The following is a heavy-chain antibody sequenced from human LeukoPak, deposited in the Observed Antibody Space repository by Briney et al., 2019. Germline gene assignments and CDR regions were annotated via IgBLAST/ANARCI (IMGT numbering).Heavy chain of an antibody. D-gene: IGHD1-1*01. V-gene: IGHV1-2*02. Sequence: GASVKVSCKASGYTFTGYYMHWVRQAPGQGLEWMGWINPNSGGTNYAQKFQGRVTMTRDTSISTAYMELSRLRSDDTAVYYCARDRTNSDAAGTYYFDYWGQGTLVTVSS. CDR3: ARDRTNSDAAGTYYFDY. J-gene: IGHJ4*02. CDR2: INPNSGGT. CDR1: GYTFTGYY.